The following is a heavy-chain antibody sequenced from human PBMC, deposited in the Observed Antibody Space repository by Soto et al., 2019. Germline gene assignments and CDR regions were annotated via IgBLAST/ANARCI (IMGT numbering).Heavy chain of an antibody. CDR1: GFTFSSYS. J-gene: IGHJ4*02. CDR2: ISSSSSYI. CDR3: AREGGAARRFDY. V-gene: IGHV3-21*01. Sequence: GGSLRLSCAASGFTFSSYSMNWVRQAPGKGLEWVSSISSSSSYIYYADSVKGRFTISRDNAKNSLYLQMNSLRAEDTAVYYCAREGGAARRFDYWGQGTLVTVSS. D-gene: IGHD6-6*01.